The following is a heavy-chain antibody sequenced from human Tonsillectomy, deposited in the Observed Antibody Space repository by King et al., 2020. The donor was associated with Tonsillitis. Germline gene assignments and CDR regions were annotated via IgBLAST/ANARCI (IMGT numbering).Heavy chain of an antibody. Sequence: EVQLVESGGGLVPPRGSLKLSCAASGFTFSCYAMSWVRQAPGKGLEWVSAISATGGSSYYADSVKGRFTISRDNSENTLYLQMNSLKAEDTAAYYCAKAPATYYYYYMDVWGKGTPVTVSS. J-gene: IGHJ6*03. CDR1: GFTFSCYA. CDR3: AKAPATYYYYYMDV. V-gene: IGHV3-23*04. CDR2: ISATGGSS.